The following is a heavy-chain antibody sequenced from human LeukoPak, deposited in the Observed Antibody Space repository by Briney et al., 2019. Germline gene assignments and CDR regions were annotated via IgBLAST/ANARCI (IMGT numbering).Heavy chain of an antibody. Sequence: ASVKVSCKASGYTFTGYYMHWVRQAPGQGLEWMGWINPNSGGTNYAQKFQGRVTMTRDTSISTAYMELSRLRSDDTAVYYCARVGGHYDFWSGYYTGRGYNWFDPWGQGTLVTVSS. CDR1: GYTFTGYY. D-gene: IGHD3-3*01. CDR3: ARVGGHYDFWSGYYTGRGYNWFDP. CDR2: INPNSGGT. J-gene: IGHJ5*02. V-gene: IGHV1-2*02.